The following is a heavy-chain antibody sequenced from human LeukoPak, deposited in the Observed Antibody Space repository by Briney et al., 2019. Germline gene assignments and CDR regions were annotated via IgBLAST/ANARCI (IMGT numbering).Heavy chain of an antibody. D-gene: IGHD3-22*01. V-gene: IGHV3-48*01. CDR1: GFTFSSFS. CDR2: ISSTSRNI. J-gene: IGHJ4*02. CDR3: AKDTTVRYYDSSGYYDY. Sequence: GGSLRLSCSASGFTFSSFSMFWVRQAPGKGLEWLSYISSTSRNIYYADSVKGRFTISRDNSKNTLYLQMNSLRAEDTAVYYCAKDTTVRYYDSSGYYDYWGQGTLVTVSS.